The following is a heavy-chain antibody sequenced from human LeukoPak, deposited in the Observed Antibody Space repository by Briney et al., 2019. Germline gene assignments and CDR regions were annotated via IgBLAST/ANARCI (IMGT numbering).Heavy chain of an antibody. Sequence: GGSLRLSXAASGFTFSSYGMHWVRQAPGKGLEWVAVIWYDGSNKYYADSVKGRFTISRDNSKNTLYLQMNSLRAEDTAVYYCAKELEQQFDYWGQGTLVTVSS. V-gene: IGHV3-33*06. D-gene: IGHD6-13*01. CDR2: IWYDGSNK. J-gene: IGHJ4*02. CDR1: GFTFSSYG. CDR3: AKELEQQFDY.